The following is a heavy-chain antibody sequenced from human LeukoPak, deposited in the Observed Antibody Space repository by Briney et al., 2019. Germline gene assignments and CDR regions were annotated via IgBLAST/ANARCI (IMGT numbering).Heavy chain of an antibody. Sequence: SVKVSCKASGGTFSSYAISWVRQAPGQGLEWMGGIIPIFGTANYAQKFQGRVTITTDESTSTAYMELSSLRSEDTAVYYCARGAVPAAILYYFDYWGQGTLVTVSS. CDR2: IIPIFGTA. CDR1: GGTFSSYA. D-gene: IGHD2-2*01. V-gene: IGHV1-69*05. CDR3: ARGAVPAAILYYFDY. J-gene: IGHJ4*02.